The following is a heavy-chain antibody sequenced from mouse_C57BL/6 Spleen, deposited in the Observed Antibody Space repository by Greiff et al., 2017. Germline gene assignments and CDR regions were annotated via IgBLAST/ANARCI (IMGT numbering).Heavy chain of an antibody. CDR1: GYTFTSYW. CDR3: GKFQTETGVGY. Sequence: QVQLKQPGAELVRPGSSVKLSCKASGYTFTSYWMHWVKQRPIQGLEWIGNIDPSDSDPHYNQKFKDKATLTVDKSSSTAFMQLSSLTSEDSAVWCCGKFQTETGVGYWGQGTTLTVSS. J-gene: IGHJ2*01. D-gene: IGHD4-1*01. V-gene: IGHV1-52*01. CDR2: IDPSDSDP.